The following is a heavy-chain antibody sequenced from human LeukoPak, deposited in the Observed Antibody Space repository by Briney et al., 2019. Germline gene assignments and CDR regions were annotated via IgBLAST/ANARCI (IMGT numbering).Heavy chain of an antibody. V-gene: IGHV4-39*01. CDR1: GGSISSSSYY. CDR2: IYYSGST. CDR3: ARHGGYSSGWSLKLITDGGWFDP. J-gene: IGHJ5*02. D-gene: IGHD6-19*01. Sequence: KPSETLSLTCTVSGGSISSSSYYWGWIRQPPGKGLEWIGSIYYSGSTYYNPSLKSRVTISVDTSKNQFSLKLSSVTAADTAVYYCARHGGYSSGWSLKLITDGGWFDPWGQGTLVTVSS.